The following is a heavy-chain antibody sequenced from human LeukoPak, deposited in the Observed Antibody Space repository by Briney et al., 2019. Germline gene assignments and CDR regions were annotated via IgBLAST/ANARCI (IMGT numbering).Heavy chain of an antibody. CDR2: MNPNSGNT. D-gene: IGHD2-15*01. CDR3: ARAGYCSGGSCYSGDVCMDV. Sequence: ASVKVSCKASGYTFANFGITWVRQATGQGLEWMGWMNPNSGNTGYAQKFQGRVTMTRNTSISTAYMELSSLRSEDMAVYYCARAGYCSGGSCYSGDVCMDVWGQGTTVTVSS. CDR1: GYTFANFG. V-gene: IGHV1-8*02. J-gene: IGHJ6*02.